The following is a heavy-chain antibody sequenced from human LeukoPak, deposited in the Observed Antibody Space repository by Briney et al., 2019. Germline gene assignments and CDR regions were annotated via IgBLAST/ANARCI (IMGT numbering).Heavy chain of an antibody. J-gene: IGHJ5*02. CDR2: IYNSGNT. V-gene: IGHV4-39*01. CDR3: ARRGASSNGFVP. CDR1: GGSISSSTYY. Sequence: PSETLSLTCTVSGGSISSSTYYWGWIRQPPGKGLEWIGNIYNSGNTYYSPSLKSRVTISVDPSKNQFSLKLTSVTAADTAVYYCARRGASSNGFVPWGQGTLVTVPS. D-gene: IGHD1-26*01.